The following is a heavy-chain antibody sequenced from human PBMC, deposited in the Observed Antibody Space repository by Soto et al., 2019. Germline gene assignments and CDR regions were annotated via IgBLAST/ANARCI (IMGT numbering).Heavy chain of an antibody. Sequence: GGSLRLSCAASGFTFSSYGMHWVRQAPGKGLEWVAVIWYDGSNKYYADSVKGRFTISRDNSKNTLYLQMNSLRAEDTAVYYCARVPAAHQRYYYYYYMDVWGKGTTVTVS. CDR3: ARVPAAHQRYYYYYYMDV. V-gene: IGHV3-33*01. CDR1: GFTFSSYG. J-gene: IGHJ6*03. D-gene: IGHD2-2*01. CDR2: IWYDGSNK.